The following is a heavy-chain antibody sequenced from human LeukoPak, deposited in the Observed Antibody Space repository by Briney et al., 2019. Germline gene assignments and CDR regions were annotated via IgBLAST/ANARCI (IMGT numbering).Heavy chain of an antibody. CDR1: GFTFSSYA. CDR2: IGGSGGST. V-gene: IGHV3-23*01. D-gene: IGHD6-13*01. J-gene: IGHJ5*02. CDR3: ARFEPIIATIDP. Sequence: GGSLRLSCAASGFTFSSYAMSWVRQAPGKGLEWVSAIGGSGGSTSYADSVKGRFTISRDNAKNTLYLQMNSLRAEDTAVYYCARFEPIIATIDPWGQGTLVTVSS.